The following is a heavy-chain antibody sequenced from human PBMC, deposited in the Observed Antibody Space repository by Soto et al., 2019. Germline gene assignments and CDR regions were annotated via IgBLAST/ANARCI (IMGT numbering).Heavy chain of an antibody. Sequence: SVKVSCKASGGTFSSYAISWVRQAPGQGLEWMGGIIPIFGTANYAQKFQGRVTITADESTSTAYMELSSLRSEDTAVYYCARESITIFGVVINYGMDVWGQGTTVTVSS. CDR2: IIPIFGTA. CDR3: ARESITIFGVVINYGMDV. CDR1: GGTFSSYA. V-gene: IGHV1-69*13. D-gene: IGHD3-3*01. J-gene: IGHJ6*02.